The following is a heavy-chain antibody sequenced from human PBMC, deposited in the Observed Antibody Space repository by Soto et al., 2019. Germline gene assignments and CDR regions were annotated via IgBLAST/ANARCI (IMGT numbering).Heavy chain of an antibody. V-gene: IGHV3-66*04. Sequence: GESLKISCAASGFTVSSNYMSWVRQAPGKGLEWVSVIYSGGSTYYADSVKGRFTISRDNSKNTLYLQMNSLRAEDTAVYYCASQRISIDYYYYYYMDVWGKGTTVTVSS. D-gene: IGHD2-15*01. CDR3: ASQRISIDYYYYYYMDV. CDR2: IYSGGST. CDR1: GFTVSSNY. J-gene: IGHJ6*03.